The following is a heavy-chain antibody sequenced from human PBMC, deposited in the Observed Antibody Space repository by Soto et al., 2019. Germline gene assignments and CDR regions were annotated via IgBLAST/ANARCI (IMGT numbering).Heavy chain of an antibody. J-gene: IGHJ5*02. V-gene: IGHV3-23*01. CDR2: ISRSGGST. Sequence: AGGSLRLSCAASGFTFSSYAMSWVRQAPGKGLEWVSAISRSGGSTYYADSVKGRFTISRDNSKNTLYLQMNSLRADDTAVYYCAKVMVKNWFDPWGQGTLVTVSS. CDR3: AKVMVKNWFDP. D-gene: IGHD5-18*01. CDR1: GFTFSSYA.